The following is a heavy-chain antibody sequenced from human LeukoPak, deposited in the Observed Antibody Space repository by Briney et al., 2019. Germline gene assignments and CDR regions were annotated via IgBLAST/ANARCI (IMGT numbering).Heavy chain of an antibody. CDR1: GGSISDYY. D-gene: IGHD6-19*01. V-gene: IGHV4-59*01. CDR3: ANTLLTGYSSGWYSDY. CDR2: IYYSGRT. J-gene: IGHJ4*02. Sequence: PSETLSLTCTVSGGSISDYYWNWMRQPPGKGLEWIGYIYYSGRTNYNPSLKSRVSISVDTSKNQFSLKLSSVTAADTAVYYCANTLLTGYSSGWYSDYWGQGTLVTVSS.